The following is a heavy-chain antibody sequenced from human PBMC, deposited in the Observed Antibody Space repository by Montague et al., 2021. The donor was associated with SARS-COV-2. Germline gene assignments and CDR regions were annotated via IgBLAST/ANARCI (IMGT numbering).Heavy chain of an antibody. CDR1: GGSISSSSYY. D-gene: IGHD2-8*01. CDR2: IYYSGST. V-gene: IGHV4-39*01. Sequence: SETLSLTCTVSGGSISSSSYYWGWIRQPLGKGLEWIGSIYYSGSTYYNPSLKSRVTISVDTSKNQFSLKLSSVTAADTAVYYCATITLGYCTNGVCQPPDYWGQGTLVTVSS. J-gene: IGHJ4*02. CDR3: ATITLGYCTNGVCQPPDY.